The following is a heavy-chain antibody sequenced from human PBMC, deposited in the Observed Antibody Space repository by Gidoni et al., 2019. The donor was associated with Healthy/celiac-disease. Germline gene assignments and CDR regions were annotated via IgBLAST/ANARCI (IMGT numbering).Heavy chain of an antibody. CDR2: ISGSGGST. Sequence: EVQLLESGGGLVQPGGSLRLSCAASGFTFSSYGMSWVRQAPGKGLEWVSAISGSGGSTYYADSAKGRFTISRDNSKNTLYLQMNSLRAEDTAVYYCAKVNMIVESGDWFDPWGQGTLVTVSS. D-gene: IGHD3-22*01. CDR3: AKVNMIVESGDWFDP. J-gene: IGHJ5*02. CDR1: GFTFSSYG. V-gene: IGHV3-23*01.